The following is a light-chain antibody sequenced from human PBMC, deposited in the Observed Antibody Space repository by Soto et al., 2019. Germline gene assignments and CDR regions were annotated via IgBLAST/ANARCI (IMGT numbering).Light chain of an antibody. CDR2: STS. CDR3: QQYGSSPPWT. V-gene: IGKV3-20*01. CDR1: QRFGSSN. J-gene: IGKJ1*01. Sequence: EIVLTESPGTLSLAPGERGSLSCRASQRFGSSNLAWYQQKPGQAPRLLIYSTSSRATGIPDRFSGSGSGTDFTLTISRLEPEDFAVYYCQQYGSSPPWTFGQGTMVDIK.